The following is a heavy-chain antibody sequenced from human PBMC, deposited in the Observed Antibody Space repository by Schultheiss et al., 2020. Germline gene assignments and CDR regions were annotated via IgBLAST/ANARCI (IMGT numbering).Heavy chain of an antibody. Sequence: SQTLSLTCTVSGGSISSYYWSWIRQPPGKGLEWIGYIYYSGSTNYNPSLKSRVTMSVDTSKNQFSLKLSSVTAADTAVYYCARGSVAGFDYWGQGTLVTVSS. V-gene: IGHV4-59*12. CDR2: IYYSGST. J-gene: IGHJ4*02. CDR1: GGSISSYY. D-gene: IGHD6-19*01. CDR3: ARGSVAGFDY.